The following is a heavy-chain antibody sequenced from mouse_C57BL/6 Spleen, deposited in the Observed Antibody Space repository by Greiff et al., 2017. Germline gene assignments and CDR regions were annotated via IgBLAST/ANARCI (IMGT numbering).Heavy chain of an antibody. Sequence: VQLQQSGPGLVKPSPSLSLTCSVTGYSITSGYYWNWIRQFPGNKLEWMGYISYDGSNNYNPSLKNRISITRDTSKNQFFLKLNSVTTEDTATYYCARGGASFDYWGQGTTLTVSS. D-gene: IGHD6-1*01. V-gene: IGHV3-6*01. J-gene: IGHJ2*01. CDR1: GYSITSGYY. CDR2: ISYDGSN. CDR3: ARGGASFDY.